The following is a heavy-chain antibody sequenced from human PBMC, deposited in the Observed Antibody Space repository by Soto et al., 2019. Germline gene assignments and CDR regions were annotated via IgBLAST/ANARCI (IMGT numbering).Heavy chain of an antibody. J-gene: IGHJ2*01. CDR1: GFTFSSYD. CDR3: ARGSSSSWYVTDWYFDL. CDR2: IGTAGVT. V-gene: IGHV3-13*04. D-gene: IGHD6-13*01. Sequence: EVQLVESGGGLVQPGGSLRLSCAASGFTFSSYDMHWVRQATGKGLEWVSAIGTAGVTYYPGSVKGRFTISRENAKNSLCLQMNSLRAGDTAVYYCARGSSSSWYVTDWYFDLWGRGTLVTVSS.